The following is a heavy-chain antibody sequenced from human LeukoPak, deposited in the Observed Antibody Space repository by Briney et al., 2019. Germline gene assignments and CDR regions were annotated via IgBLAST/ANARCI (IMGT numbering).Heavy chain of an antibody. Sequence: PGGSLRLSCAASGFTFGSYAMHRVRQAPGKGLEWVALISYDGSNENYADSVKGRFTISRDNSKNTLYLQMDSLRAEDTAVYYCAREPYYYVSGSYYGDYWGQGTLVTVSS. CDR2: ISYDGSNE. J-gene: IGHJ4*02. CDR3: AREPYYYVSGSYYGDY. D-gene: IGHD3-10*01. V-gene: IGHV3-30-3*01. CDR1: GFTFGSYA.